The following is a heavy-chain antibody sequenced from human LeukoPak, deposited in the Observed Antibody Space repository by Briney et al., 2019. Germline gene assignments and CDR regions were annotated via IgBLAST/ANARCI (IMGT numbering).Heavy chain of an antibody. J-gene: IGHJ4*02. Sequence: GGSLRLSCAASGFTVSSKYMSWVRQAPGKGLEWVSVIYSGGSTYYADSVKGRFTISRDNSKNTLYLQMNSLRAEDTAVYYCARGSSSGWHYFDYWGQGTLVTVSS. CDR2: IYSGGST. CDR3: ARGSSSGWHYFDY. D-gene: IGHD6-19*01. V-gene: IGHV3-53*01. CDR1: GFTVSSKY.